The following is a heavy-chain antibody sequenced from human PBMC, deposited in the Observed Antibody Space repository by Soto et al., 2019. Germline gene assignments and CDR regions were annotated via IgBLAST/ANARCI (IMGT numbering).Heavy chain of an antibody. D-gene: IGHD2-2*01. CDR3: ARDNGIVVVPAAPYGMDV. Sequence: QVQLVQSGAEVKKPGSSVKVSCKASGGTFSNYAISWVRQAPGQGLEWMGGIIPIFGTANYAQKFQGRVTITADESTSTAYMELSSLRSEDTAVYYCARDNGIVVVPAAPYGMDVWGQGTTVTVSS. J-gene: IGHJ6*02. CDR2: IIPIFGTA. V-gene: IGHV1-69*01. CDR1: GGTFSNYA.